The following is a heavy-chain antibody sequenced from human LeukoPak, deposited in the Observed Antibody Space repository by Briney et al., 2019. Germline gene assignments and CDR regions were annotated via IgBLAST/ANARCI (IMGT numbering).Heavy chain of an antibody. Sequence: ASVKVSCKASGYTFTSYGISWVRQAPAQGLEWMGWISAYNGNTNYAQKLQGRVTITADESTSTAYMELSSLRSEDTAVYYCARGTTINYYGSGSYYDYWGQGTLVTVSS. CDR2: ISAYNGNT. J-gene: IGHJ4*02. CDR1: GYTFTSYG. V-gene: IGHV1-18*01. CDR3: ARGTTINYYGSGSYYDY. D-gene: IGHD3-10*01.